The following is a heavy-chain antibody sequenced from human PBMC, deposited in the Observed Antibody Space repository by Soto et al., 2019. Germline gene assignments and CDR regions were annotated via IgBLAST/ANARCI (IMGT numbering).Heavy chain of an antibody. CDR2: INAGNGNT. Sequence: QVQLVQSGAEVKKPGASVKVSCKASGYTFTSYAMHWVRQAPGQRLQWMGWINAGNGNTKYSQKFQGRVTITRDTSASTAYMELSSLRSEDTAVYYCARTVGYYYGMDVWGQGTTVTVSS. CDR3: ARTVGYYYGMDV. D-gene: IGHD4-17*01. J-gene: IGHJ6*02. CDR1: GYTFTSYA. V-gene: IGHV1-3*01.